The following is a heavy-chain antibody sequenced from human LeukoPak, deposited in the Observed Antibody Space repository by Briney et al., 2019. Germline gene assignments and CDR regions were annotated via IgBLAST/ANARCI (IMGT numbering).Heavy chain of an antibody. CDR3: ARVAVLRYFDWLSSISYFDY. Sequence: PSETLSLTCAVYGGSFSGYYWSWIRQPPGKGLEWIGEINHSGSTNYNPSLKSRVTISVDTSKNQFSLKLSSVIAADTAVYYCARVAVLRYFDWLSSISYFDYWGQGTLVTVSS. D-gene: IGHD3-9*01. V-gene: IGHV4-34*01. CDR2: INHSGST. J-gene: IGHJ4*02. CDR1: GGSFSGYY.